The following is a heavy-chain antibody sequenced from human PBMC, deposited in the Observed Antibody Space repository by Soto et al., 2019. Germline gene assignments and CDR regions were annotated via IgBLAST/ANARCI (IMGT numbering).Heavy chain of an antibody. CDR2: IYYSGST. J-gene: IGHJ4*02. CDR3: ASRAGRSGYRIDY. V-gene: IGHV4-59*13. D-gene: IGHD5-12*01. Sequence: SETLSLTCTVSGGSISGYYWSWIRQPPGKGLEWIGYIYYSGSTNYNPSLKSRVTISVDTSKNQFSLKLSSVTAADTAVYYCASRAGRSGYRIDYWGRGTLVTVSS. CDR1: GGSISGYY.